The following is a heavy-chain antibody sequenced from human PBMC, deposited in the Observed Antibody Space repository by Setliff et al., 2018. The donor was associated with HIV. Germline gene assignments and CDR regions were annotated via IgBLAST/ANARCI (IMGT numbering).Heavy chain of an antibody. D-gene: IGHD5-18*01. CDR2: ISAYNGNK. CDR1: GYSFTSYG. CDR3: ATNSYASTRVFDI. Sequence: ASVKVSCKASGYSFTSYGISWVRQAPGQGLEWMGWISAYNGNKNYAQKIQDRLTMTTDTSISTAYMEVSSLTSEDTAVYYCATNSYASTRVFDIWGQGTMVTVSS. V-gene: IGHV1-18*01. J-gene: IGHJ3*02.